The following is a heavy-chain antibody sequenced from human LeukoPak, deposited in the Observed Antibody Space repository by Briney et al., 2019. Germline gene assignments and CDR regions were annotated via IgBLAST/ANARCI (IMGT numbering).Heavy chain of an antibody. CDR1: GFTFSSYS. D-gene: IGHD3-3*01. CDR3: AKETSSTITIFGVVTSEYFQH. J-gene: IGHJ1*01. CDR2: ISSSSSYI. Sequence: GGSLRLSCAASGFTFSSYSMNWVRQAPGKGLEWVSSISSSSSYIYYADSVKGRFTISRDNATNSLYLQMNSLRAEDTAVYYCAKETSSTITIFGVVTSEYFQHWGQGTLVTVSS. V-gene: IGHV3-21*04.